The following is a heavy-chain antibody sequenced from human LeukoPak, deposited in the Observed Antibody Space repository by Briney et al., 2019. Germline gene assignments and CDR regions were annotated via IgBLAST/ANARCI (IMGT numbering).Heavy chain of an antibody. CDR3: ARGAYYYGSGSPNYFDY. CDR2: ISGSGGST. Sequence: GESLRLSCAASGFTFSSYAMSWVRQAPGKGLEWVSAISGSGGSTYYADSVKGRFTISRDNSKNTLYLQMNSLRAEDTAVYYCARGAYYYGSGSPNYFDYWGQGTLVTVSS. J-gene: IGHJ4*02. V-gene: IGHV3-23*01. D-gene: IGHD3-10*01. CDR1: GFTFSSYA.